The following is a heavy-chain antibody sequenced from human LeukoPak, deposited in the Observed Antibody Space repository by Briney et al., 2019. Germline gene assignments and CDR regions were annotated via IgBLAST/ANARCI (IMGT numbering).Heavy chain of an antibody. D-gene: IGHD2-21*01. V-gene: IGHV3-43*02. CDR1: GFTFDDYT. CDR2: IRGDGGGT. Sequence: PRGGSLRLSCAASGFTFDDYTMHWVRQIPGKGLEWLSLIRGDGGGTIYADTVKGRFTISRDNSKNSLYLQMNSLRTEDTALYYCVKDGRCGSVKCYGWFDPWGQGTLVTVSS. CDR3: VKDGRCGSVKCYGWFDP. J-gene: IGHJ5*02.